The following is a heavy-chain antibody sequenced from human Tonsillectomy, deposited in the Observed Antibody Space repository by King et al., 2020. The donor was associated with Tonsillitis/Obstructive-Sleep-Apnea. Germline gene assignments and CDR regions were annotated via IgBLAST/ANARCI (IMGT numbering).Heavy chain of an antibody. CDR2: IGTAGDT. CDR1: GFTFRNYD. CDR3: ARAVVGATAYYYYYMDV. V-gene: IGHV3-13*04. J-gene: IGHJ6*03. Sequence: VQLVESGGGLVQPGGSLRLSCAASGFTFRNYDMHWVRQAPGEGLEWVSTIGTAGDTYYPASVKGRFTVSRENAKNSLYLQMNSLRDGDTAVYYCARAVVGATAYYYYYMDVWGKGTTVTVSS. D-gene: IGHD1-26*01.